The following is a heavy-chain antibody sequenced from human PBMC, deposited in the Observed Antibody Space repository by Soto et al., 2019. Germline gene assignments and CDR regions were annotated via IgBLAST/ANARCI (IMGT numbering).Heavy chain of an antibody. Sequence: QVRLVQSGAEVRKPGASVKISCKASGYTFSNYALHWVRQAPRQRPAWMGWINGNNGDTKYAPKFQGRVTISSDTSATTGDMEMAGLISEDTAVYFCARSPRVTPYYYYGLDVWGQGTTVTVSS. CDR1: GYTFSNYA. CDR3: ARSPRVTPYYYYGLDV. J-gene: IGHJ6*02. CDR2: INGNNGDT. V-gene: IGHV1-3*01. D-gene: IGHD2-21*02.